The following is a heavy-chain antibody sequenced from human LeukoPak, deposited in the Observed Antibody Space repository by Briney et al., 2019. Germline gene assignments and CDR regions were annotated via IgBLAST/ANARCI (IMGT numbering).Heavy chain of an antibody. Sequence: SVKVSCKASGFTFTSSAMQWVRQARGQRLEWIGWIVVGSGNTNSAQKFQERVTITRDMSTSTAYMELSSLRSEDTAVYYCAAGLLWFGAHDAFDIWGQGTMVTVSS. CDR3: AAGLLWFGAHDAFDI. J-gene: IGHJ3*02. CDR1: GFTFTSSA. CDR2: IVVGSGNT. V-gene: IGHV1-58*02. D-gene: IGHD3-10*01.